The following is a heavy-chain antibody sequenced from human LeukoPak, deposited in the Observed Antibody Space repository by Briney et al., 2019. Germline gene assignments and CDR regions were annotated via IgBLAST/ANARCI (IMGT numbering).Heavy chain of an antibody. CDR2: INPSGGST. CDR3: ARGMERNDYSNYGLVGY. Sequence: GASVKVSCKASGYTFTSYYMHWVRQAPGQGLEWMGIINPSGGSTSYAQKFQGRVTMTRDTSTSTVYMEPSSLRSEDTAVYYCARGMERNDYSNYGLVGYWGQGTLVTVSS. D-gene: IGHD4-11*01. J-gene: IGHJ4*02. V-gene: IGHV1-46*01. CDR1: GYTFTSYY.